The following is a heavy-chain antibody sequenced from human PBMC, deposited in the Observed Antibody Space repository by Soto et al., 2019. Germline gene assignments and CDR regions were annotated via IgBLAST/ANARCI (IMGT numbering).Heavy chain of an antibody. CDR3: AIVWVYCSGGSCYVGYYFDY. Sequence: ASVKVSCKASGYSFTSYAMHWVRQAPGQRLEWMGWINAGDGDTENSQKFQGRVTITRDTSASTAYMELSSLRSEDTAAYYCAIVWVYCSGGSCYVGYYFDYWGQGTLVTVSS. J-gene: IGHJ4*02. D-gene: IGHD2-15*01. V-gene: IGHV1-3*01. CDR2: INAGDGDT. CDR1: GYSFTSYA.